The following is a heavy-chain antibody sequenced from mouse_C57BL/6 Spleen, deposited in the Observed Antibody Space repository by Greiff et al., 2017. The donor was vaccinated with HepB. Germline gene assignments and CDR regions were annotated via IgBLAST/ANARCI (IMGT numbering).Heavy chain of an antibody. D-gene: IGHD1-1*01. Sequence: VQLQQSGAELARPGASVKLSCKASGYTFTSYGISWVKQSTGQGLEWIGEIYPRSGNTYYNEKFKGKATLTADKSSSTAYMELRSLTSEDSAVYFCARRITTVVAYYAMDYWGQGTSVTVSS. CDR3: ARRITTVVAYYAMDY. CDR1: GYTFTSYG. CDR2: IYPRSGNT. V-gene: IGHV1-81*01. J-gene: IGHJ4*01.